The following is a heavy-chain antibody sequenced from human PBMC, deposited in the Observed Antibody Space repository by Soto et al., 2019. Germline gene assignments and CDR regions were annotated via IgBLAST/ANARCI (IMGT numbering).Heavy chain of an antibody. J-gene: IGHJ3*01. D-gene: IGHD3-16*01. V-gene: IGHV4-59*01. CDR1: GGSISSYY. Sequence: SETLSLTCTVSGGSISSYYWSWIRQPPGKGLEWIGYIYYSGSTNYNPSLKSRVTISVDTSKNQFSLKLSSVTAADTAVYYCARVWGGAFYFWGQRTMVTVSS. CDR3: ARVWGGAFYF. CDR2: IYYSGST.